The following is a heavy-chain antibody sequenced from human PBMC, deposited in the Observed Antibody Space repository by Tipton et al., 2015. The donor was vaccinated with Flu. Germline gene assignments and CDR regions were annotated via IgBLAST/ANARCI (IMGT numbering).Heavy chain of an antibody. Sequence: SLRLSCAASGFTVTTNYMSWVRQAPGEGLQWVSAIFSGGRTYYADSVRGRFTISTDSSTNILSLQMNSLRVEDTALYYCAKGRRRDGQSLASDFDYWGQGTLVTVSS. CDR3: AKGRRRDGQSLASDFDY. D-gene: IGHD5-24*01. V-gene: IGHV3-53*05. CDR2: IFSGGRT. J-gene: IGHJ4*02. CDR1: GFTVTTNY.